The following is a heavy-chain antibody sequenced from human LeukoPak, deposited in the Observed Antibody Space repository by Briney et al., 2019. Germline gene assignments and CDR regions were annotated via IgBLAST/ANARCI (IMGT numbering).Heavy chain of an antibody. D-gene: IGHD2-15*01. CDR3: AKRGGTESFYYYYYMDV. V-gene: IGHV3-23*01. Sequence: GGSLRLSCAASGFTFSSYDMTWVRQTPGKGLEWVALKGRFTISRDNSKNTLYLQMNSLRAEDTAEYYCAKRGGTESFYYYYYMDVWGQGTTVTVSS. CDR1: GFTFSSYD. J-gene: IGHJ6*03.